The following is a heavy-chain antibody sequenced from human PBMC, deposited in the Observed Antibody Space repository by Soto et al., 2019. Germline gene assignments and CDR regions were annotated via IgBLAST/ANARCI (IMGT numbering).Heavy chain of an antibody. CDR2: INAGNGNT. CDR3: ARGPGGPDGPGDY. CDR1: GYTFTSYA. D-gene: IGHD2-15*01. V-gene: IGHV1-3*01. J-gene: IGHJ4*02. Sequence: ALVKVSCKASGYTFTSYAMHWVRQAPGQRLEWMGWINAGNGNTKYSQKFQGRVTITRDTSASTAYMELSSLRSEDTAVYYCARGPGGPDGPGDYWGQGTLVTVSS.